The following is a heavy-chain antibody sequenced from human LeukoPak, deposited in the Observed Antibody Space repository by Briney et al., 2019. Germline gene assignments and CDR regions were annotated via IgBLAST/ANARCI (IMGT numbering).Heavy chain of an antibody. V-gene: IGHV4-39*01. Sequence: SETLSLTCTVSGGPISSNDYYWGWIRQSPGKGLEWIANIFYSGSTHYNPSLKSRVSISVDTSKNQFSLKLSSVTAADTAIYYCARQSSHYYGSETFRHFDYWGQGTLVSVSS. CDR3: ARQSSHYYGSETFRHFDY. J-gene: IGHJ4*02. D-gene: IGHD3-10*01. CDR2: IFYSGST. CDR1: GGPISSNDYY.